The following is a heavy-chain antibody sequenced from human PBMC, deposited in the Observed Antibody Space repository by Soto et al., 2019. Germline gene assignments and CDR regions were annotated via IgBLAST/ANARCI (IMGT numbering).Heavy chain of an antibody. CDR1: GYSFTSYW. J-gene: IGHJ4*02. Sequence: PGESLKISCKGSGYSFTSYWISWVRQMPGKGLEWMGRIDPSDSYTNYSPSFQGHVTISADKSISTAYLQWSSLKASDTAMYYCAFSRVAVGDNHYWGQGTLVTVSS. CDR2: IDPSDSYT. V-gene: IGHV5-10-1*01. D-gene: IGHD6-19*01. CDR3: AFSRVAVGDNHY.